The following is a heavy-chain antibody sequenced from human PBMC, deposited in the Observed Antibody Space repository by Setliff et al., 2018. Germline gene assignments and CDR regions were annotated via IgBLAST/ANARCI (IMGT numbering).Heavy chain of an antibody. D-gene: IGHD1-1*01. CDR3: ARTGTYRYFDS. CDR2: IYHGGKT. CDR1: GGSISSGVHY. Sequence: PSETLSLTCTVSGGSISSGVHYWGWIRQPPGKGLEWIGRIYHGGKTYYNTSLESRLTISVDTSKNQFSLKLRSVTAADTAVYYCARTGTYRYFDSWGQGTLVTVSS. V-gene: IGHV4-39*01. J-gene: IGHJ4*02.